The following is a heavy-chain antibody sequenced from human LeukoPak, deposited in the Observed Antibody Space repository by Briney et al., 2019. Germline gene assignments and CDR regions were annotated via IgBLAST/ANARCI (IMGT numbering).Heavy chain of an antibody. CDR1: GGTFSSYA. CDR3: ARGGYSYGCYDY. V-gene: IGHV1-69*05. D-gene: IGHD5-18*01. J-gene: IGHJ4*02. CDR2: IIPIFGTA. Sequence: ASVKVSCKASGGTFSSYAISWVRQAPGQGLEWMGGIIPIFGTANYAQKFQGRVTITTDESTSTAYMELSSLRSEDTAVYYCARGGYSYGCYDYWGQGTLVTVSS.